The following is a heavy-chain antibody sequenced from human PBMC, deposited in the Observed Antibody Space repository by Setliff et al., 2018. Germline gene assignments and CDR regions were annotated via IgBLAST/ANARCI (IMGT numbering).Heavy chain of an antibody. V-gene: IGHV4-38-2*01. CDR2: MFHSGST. Sequence: SETLSLTCAVSGSSISSGYYWGWIRQPPGKGLEWIGSMFHSGSTYYNPSLKSRVTISIDTSNNQFSLKLTSVTAADTAVYYCARHEVVAGLEYFQHWGQGTLVTV. D-gene: IGHD2-15*01. CDR1: GSSISSGYY. J-gene: IGHJ1*01. CDR3: ARHEVVAGLEYFQH.